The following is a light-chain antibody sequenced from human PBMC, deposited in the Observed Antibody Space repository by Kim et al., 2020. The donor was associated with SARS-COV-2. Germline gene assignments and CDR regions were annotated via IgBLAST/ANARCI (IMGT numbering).Light chain of an antibody. V-gene: IGLV1-47*01. CDR3: VAWDDTLSGPV. Sequence: QSVLTQLPSASGTPGQWVTISCSGSTSNIVSNYVYWYQQLPGTAPKLLIYRNTRRPSGVPDRFSGSNSGTSASLAISGLRSEDEANYYCVAWDDTLSGPVFGGGTQLTVL. CDR1: TSNIVSNY. CDR2: RNT. J-gene: IGLJ3*02.